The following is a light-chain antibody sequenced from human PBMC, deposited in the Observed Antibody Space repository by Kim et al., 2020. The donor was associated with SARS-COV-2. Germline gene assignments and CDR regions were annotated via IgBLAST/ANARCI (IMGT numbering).Light chain of an antibody. J-gene: IGKJ5*01. CDR1: QSVSSN. V-gene: IGKV3-15*01. CDR3: QQYNSRPPIT. CDR2: GAS. Sequence: SPGERATLSCRASQSVSSNFACYQQQPGHAPRRLIYGASTRATGIPASLSGSGSWTEFTIIISSLQSEDFAVYYCQQYNSRPPITFGRGTRLEIK.